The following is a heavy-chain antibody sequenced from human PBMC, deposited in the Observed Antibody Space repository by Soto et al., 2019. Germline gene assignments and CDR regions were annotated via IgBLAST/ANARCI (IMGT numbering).Heavy chain of an antibody. CDR2: ITGSGDTT. V-gene: IGHV3-23*01. J-gene: IGHJ4*02. Sequence: LRLSCAASGFTFSRYAMSWVRQAPGKGLEWVSGITGSGDTTNYADSVKGRFTISRDNSKNTLYLQLNTLRAEDTAIYYCAKAHLGYCSGDNCYFDSWGQGNLVTVSS. CDR3: AKAHLGYCSGDNCYFDS. CDR1: GFTFSRYA. D-gene: IGHD2-15*01.